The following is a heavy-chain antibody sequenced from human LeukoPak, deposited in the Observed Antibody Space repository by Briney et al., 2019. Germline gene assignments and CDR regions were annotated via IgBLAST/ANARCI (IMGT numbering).Heavy chain of an antibody. Sequence: GGSLRLSCAASGFTFSSYGMHWVRQRPGKGLEWVTVMWSNESHKYYADSVKGRFTVSRDSAKSTLYLQIESLKVEDTAVYYCAREGLPTSPNNAFDVWGQGTLVAVSS. V-gene: IGHV3-33*01. CDR3: AREGLPTSPNNAFDV. D-gene: IGHD3-16*01. J-gene: IGHJ4*02. CDR1: GFTFSSYG. CDR2: MWSNESHK.